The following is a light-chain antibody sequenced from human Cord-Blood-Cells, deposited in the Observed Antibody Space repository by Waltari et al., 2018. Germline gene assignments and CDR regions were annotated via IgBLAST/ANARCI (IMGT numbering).Light chain of an antibody. CDR1: SSDVGGYNY. J-gene: IGLJ3*02. Sequence: QSALTQPASVSGSPGQSITISCTGTSSDVGGYNYASWHQQHPGKAPKLMIYDVSKRPSGVSNRFSGSKSGNTASLTISGLQAEDEADYYCSSYTSSSTRVFGGGTKLTVL. CDR3: SSYTSSSTRV. CDR2: DVS. V-gene: IGLV2-14*01.